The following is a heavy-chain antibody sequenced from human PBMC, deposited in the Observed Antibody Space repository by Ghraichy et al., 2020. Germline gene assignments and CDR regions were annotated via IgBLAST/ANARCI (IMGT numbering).Heavy chain of an antibody. J-gene: IGHJ5*02. CDR2: ISGSSGST. CDR1: GFTFSSYA. Sequence: GGSLRLSCAASGFTFSSYAMSWVRQAPGKGLEWVSAISGSSGSTYYADSVKGRFTISRDNSKNTLYLQMNSLRAEDTAVYYCAKPQAVYYDILTGYQNYNWFDPWGQGTLVTVSS. D-gene: IGHD3-9*01. CDR3: AKPQAVYYDILTGYQNYNWFDP. V-gene: IGHV3-23*01.